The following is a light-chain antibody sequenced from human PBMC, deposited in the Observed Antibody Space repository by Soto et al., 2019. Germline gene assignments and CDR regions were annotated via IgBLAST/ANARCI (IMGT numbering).Light chain of an antibody. CDR2: NIN. CDR3: AAWDGSLDVVL. CDR1: SSNIGTNT. Sequence: QSVLTQPPSASGTPGQRVTISCSGSSSNIGTNTVNWYQQFPGSAPQLLLYNINQRPSGVPGRFSGSKSGTSASLAISGLQSEDEADYYCAAWDGSLDVVLFGGGTKVTVL. J-gene: IGLJ2*01. V-gene: IGLV1-44*01.